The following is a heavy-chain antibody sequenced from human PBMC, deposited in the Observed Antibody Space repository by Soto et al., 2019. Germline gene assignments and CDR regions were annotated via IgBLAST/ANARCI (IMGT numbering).Heavy chain of an antibody. CDR3: ARPGGGGPGWSTRGIDV. CDR2: IIPIFGTA. V-gene: IGHV1-69*01. CDR1: GGTFSSYA. J-gene: IGHJ6*02. D-gene: IGHD3-16*01. Sequence: QVQLVQSGAEVKKPGSSVKVSCKASGGTFSSYAISWVRQAPGQGLEWMGGIIPIFGTANYAQKFQGRVTITADESTSTAYMERSSLRSEDTAVYYWARPGGGGPGWSTRGIDVWGQGTTVTVSS.